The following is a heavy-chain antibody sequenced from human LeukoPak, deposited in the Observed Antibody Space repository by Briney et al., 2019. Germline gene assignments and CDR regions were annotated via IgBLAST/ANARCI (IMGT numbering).Heavy chain of an antibody. CDR1: GGSISTYY. D-gene: IGHD3-10*01. V-gene: IGHV4-59*01. Sequence: PSETLSLTCTVSGGSISTYYWSWIRQPPGKGLEWIGYIYYTGSTSYNPSLKSRVTMSLDASKNQFSLELNSVTPADTAVYYCARGLWFGDENPPYFDYWGQGILVTVSS. CDR2: IYYTGST. J-gene: IGHJ4*02. CDR3: ARGLWFGDENPPYFDY.